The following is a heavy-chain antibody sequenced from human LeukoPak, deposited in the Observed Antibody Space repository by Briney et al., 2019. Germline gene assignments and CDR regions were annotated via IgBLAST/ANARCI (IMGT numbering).Heavy chain of an antibody. Sequence: GGSLRLSCAASGFSFSSYAMNWVRQAPGKGLEWVSFISGSGGTTYYADSVKGRFAISRDNSKNTLYLQMNSLRAEDTALYYCAKAHRLVVPAQFDSWGQGTLVTVSS. D-gene: IGHD2-2*01. CDR3: AKAHRLVVPAQFDS. CDR1: GFSFSSYA. V-gene: IGHV3-23*01. J-gene: IGHJ4*02. CDR2: ISGSGGTT.